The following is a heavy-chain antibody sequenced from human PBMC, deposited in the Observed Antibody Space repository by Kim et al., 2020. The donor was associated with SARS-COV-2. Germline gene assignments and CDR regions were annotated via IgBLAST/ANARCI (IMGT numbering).Heavy chain of an antibody. V-gene: IGHV4-59*13. D-gene: IGHD3-22*01. J-gene: IGHJ4*02. CDR2: IYYSGST. CDR3: ARGSLYYDSSGYPTFDY. Sequence: SETLSLTCTVSGGSISSYYWSWIRQPPGKGLEWIGYIYYSGSTNYNPSLKSRVTISVDTSKNQFSLKLSSVTAADTAVYYCARGSLYYDSSGYPTFDYWGQGTLVTVSS. CDR1: GGSISSYY.